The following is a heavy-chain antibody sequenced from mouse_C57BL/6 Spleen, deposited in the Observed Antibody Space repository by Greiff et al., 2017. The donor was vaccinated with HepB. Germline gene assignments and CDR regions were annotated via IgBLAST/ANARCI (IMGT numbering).Heavy chain of an antibody. J-gene: IGHJ3*01. CDR2: INPNNGGT. Sequence: EVQLQQSGPELVKPGASVKISCKASGYTFTDYYMNWVKQSNGKSLEWIGDINPNNGGTSYNQKFKGKATLTVDKSSSTAYMGLRSLTSEDSAVYYCARSGDYDPAYWGQGTLVTVSA. V-gene: IGHV1-26*01. CDR3: ARSGDYDPAY. CDR1: GYTFTDYY. D-gene: IGHD2-4*01.